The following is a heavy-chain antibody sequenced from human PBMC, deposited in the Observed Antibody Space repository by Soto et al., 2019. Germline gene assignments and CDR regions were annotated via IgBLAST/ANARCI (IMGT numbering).Heavy chain of an antibody. CDR2: VYHSGNT. CDR3: ARGGGFSPFDY. Sequence: QLQLQESGSRLVKPSQTLSLTCAVSGGSVDSGTYSWSWIRQPPGKGLEWIGYVYHSGNTYYNPSLQSRVTLSLDRSKNQFSLTLNSVTAADTAMYYCARGGGFSPFDYLGQGTLVTVSS. D-gene: IGHD2-15*01. V-gene: IGHV4-30-2*01. J-gene: IGHJ4*02. CDR1: GGSVDSGTYS.